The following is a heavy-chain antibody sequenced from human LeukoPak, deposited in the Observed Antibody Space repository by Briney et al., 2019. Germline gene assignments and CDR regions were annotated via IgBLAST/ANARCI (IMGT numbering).Heavy chain of an antibody. CDR2: INPDGSQI. V-gene: IGHV3-7*01. D-gene: IGHD2/OR15-2a*01. CDR3: AKLLGTSTTYDS. CDR1: GFTFSGNW. J-gene: IGHJ5*01. Sequence: PGGSLRLSCEASGFTFSGNWMSWVRQAPGKGLEWVASINPDGSQILYVDSVRGRFTISRDNTKSSLCLQMNSLGAEDTALYYCAKLLGTSTTYDSWGQGARVTVSS.